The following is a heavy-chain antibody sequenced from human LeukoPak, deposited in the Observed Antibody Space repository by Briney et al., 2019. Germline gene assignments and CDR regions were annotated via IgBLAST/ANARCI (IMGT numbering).Heavy chain of an antibody. V-gene: IGHV3-23*01. J-gene: IGHJ4*01. CDR3: AKDNDFWSGYHFDY. CDR1: GFTFSSYA. CDR2: ISGSGGST. D-gene: IGHD3-3*01. Sequence: GGSLRLSCAASGFTFSSYAMSWVRQAPGKGLGWVSAISGSGGSTYYADSVKGRLTISRDNSKNTLYLQMNSLRAEDTAVYYCAKDNDFWSGYHFDYWGQGTLVTVSS.